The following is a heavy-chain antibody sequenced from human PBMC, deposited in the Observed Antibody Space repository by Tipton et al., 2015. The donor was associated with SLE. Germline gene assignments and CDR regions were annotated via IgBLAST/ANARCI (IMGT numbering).Heavy chain of an antibody. CDR2: INIDGSSI. D-gene: IGHD2-2*01. V-gene: IGHV3-74*01. CDR1: GFTFSRYW. J-gene: IGHJ4*02. Sequence: GSLRLSCAASGFTFSRYWMHWVRQAPGKGLEWVSRINIDGSSISYADSVKGRLTTSRDNANNSLSLQMNNLRPEDTALYYCARGFCRTPNCAFGDWGQGTLVIVST. CDR3: ARGFCRTPNCAFGD.